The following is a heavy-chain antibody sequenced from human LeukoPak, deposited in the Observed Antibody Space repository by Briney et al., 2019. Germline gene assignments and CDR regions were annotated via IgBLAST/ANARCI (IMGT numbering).Heavy chain of an antibody. CDR3: AREGSCGWYMGDAFDI. J-gene: IGHJ3*02. Sequence: GGSLRLSCAASGFTFSSYWMSWVRQAPGKGLEWVANIKQDGSEKYYVDSVKGRFTISRDNAKNSLYLQMNSLRAEDTAVYYCAREGSCGWYMGDAFDIWGQGTMVTVSS. CDR1: GFTFSSYW. D-gene: IGHD6-19*01. V-gene: IGHV3-7*01. CDR2: IKQDGSEK.